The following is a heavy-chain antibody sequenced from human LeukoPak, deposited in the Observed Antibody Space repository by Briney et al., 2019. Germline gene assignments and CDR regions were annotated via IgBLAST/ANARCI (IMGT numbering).Heavy chain of an antibody. Sequence: GGSLRLSCAASGFTFSDHNMNWVRQAPGKGLEWVSSITRSHNYMYYSDSVKGRFTISRDDAKNSLFLQINSLRVEDTAVYYCARGNYYDSSDENDYWGQGTLVTVSS. CDR3: ARGNYYDSSDENDY. V-gene: IGHV3-21*01. CDR1: GFTFSDHN. D-gene: IGHD3-22*01. J-gene: IGHJ4*02. CDR2: ITRSHNYM.